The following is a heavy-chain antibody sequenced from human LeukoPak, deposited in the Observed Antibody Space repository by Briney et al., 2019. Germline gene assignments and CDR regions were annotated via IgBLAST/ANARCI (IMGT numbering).Heavy chain of an antibody. CDR1: GGSISSSSYY. CDR2: IYYSGST. V-gene: IGHV4-39*01. J-gene: IGHJ4*02. Sequence: SETLSLTCTVSGGSISSSSYYWGWIRQPPGKGLEWIGSIYYSGSTYYNPSLKSRVTISVDTSKNQFSLKLSSVTAADTAVYYCASRPGEQLVIDYWGQGTLVTVFS. D-gene: IGHD6-6*01. CDR3: ASRPGEQLVIDY.